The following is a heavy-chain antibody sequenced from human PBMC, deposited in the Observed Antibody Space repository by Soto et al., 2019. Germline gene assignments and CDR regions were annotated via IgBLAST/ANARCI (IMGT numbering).Heavy chain of an antibody. J-gene: IGHJ3*02. CDR3: ARLAYVAVSIVGAVRAFDI. Sequence: GGSLRLSCAASGFTFSSYSMNWVRQAPGKGLEWVSSISSSSSYIYYADSVKGRFTISRDNAKNSLYLQMNSLRAEDTAVYYCARLAYVAVSIVGAVRAFDIWGQGTMVPVSS. CDR1: GFTFSSYS. V-gene: IGHV3-21*01. CDR2: ISSSSSYI. D-gene: IGHD1-26*01.